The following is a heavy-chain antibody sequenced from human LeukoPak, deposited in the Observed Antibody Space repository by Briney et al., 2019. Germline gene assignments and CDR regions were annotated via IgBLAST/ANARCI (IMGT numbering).Heavy chain of an antibody. D-gene: IGHD3-22*01. V-gene: IGHV1-18*01. CDR2: ITTYNGNT. Sequence: ASLRVSSKPSVYTPTIYGIRCGPHAPEQGLEWMGWITTYNGNTKYTQKLRGRVSMTTDTSKGKASMELRRLRSEDTAVYYCARDRDWDGSSWYFDYWGQGTLVTVSS. J-gene: IGHJ4*02. CDR1: VYTPTIYG. CDR3: ARDRDWDGSSWYFDY.